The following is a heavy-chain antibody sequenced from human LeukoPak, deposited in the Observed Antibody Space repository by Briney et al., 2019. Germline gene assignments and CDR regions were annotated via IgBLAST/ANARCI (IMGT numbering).Heavy chain of an antibody. CDR1: GFTFSYYT. V-gene: IGHV3-21*01. CDR3: ARDWGTGKPGTFDI. D-gene: IGHD1-1*01. J-gene: IGHJ3*02. CDR2: ISSSSSYI. Sequence: NAGGSLRLSCAASGFTFSYYTMNWVRQAPGKGLEWVSSISSSSSYIYYADSVKGRFTISRDNAKNSLYLQMNSLRAEDTAVYYCARDWGTGKPGTFDIWGQGTMVTVSS.